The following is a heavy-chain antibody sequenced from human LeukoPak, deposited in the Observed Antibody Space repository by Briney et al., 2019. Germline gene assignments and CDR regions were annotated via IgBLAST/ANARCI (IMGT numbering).Heavy chain of an antibody. V-gene: IGHV3-21*01. D-gene: IGHD6-13*01. CDR3: ARSLRSSSWYPHDY. J-gene: IGHJ4*02. CDR1: GFTFSSYS. CDR2: ISSSSSYI. Sequence: GGSLRLSCAAPGFTFSSYSMNWVRQAPGKGLEWVSSISSSSSYIYYADSVKGRFTISRDNAKNTLYLQMNSLRAEDTAVYYCARSLRSSSWYPHDYWGQGTLVTVSS.